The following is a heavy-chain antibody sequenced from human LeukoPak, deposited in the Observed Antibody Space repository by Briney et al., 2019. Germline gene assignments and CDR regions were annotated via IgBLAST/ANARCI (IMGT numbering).Heavy chain of an antibody. J-gene: IGHJ4*02. CDR3: VRDRGTYRPIDY. V-gene: IGHV3-7*03. Sequence: GGSLRISCAASGFSFSNSWMSWVRQAPGKGLECVANIKPDGSEKYYVDSVKGRFTISRDNAQNSLYLQMNSLRAEDTAIYYCVRDRGTYRPIDYWGQGTLVTVSS. CDR2: IKPDGSEK. D-gene: IGHD1-26*01. CDR1: GFSFSNSW.